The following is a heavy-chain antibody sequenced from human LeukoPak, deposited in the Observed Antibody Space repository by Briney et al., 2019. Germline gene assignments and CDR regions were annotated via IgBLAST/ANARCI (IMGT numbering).Heavy chain of an antibody. J-gene: IGHJ4*02. CDR2: IKSKTAGGTA. Sequence: GGSLRLSCAASGFTFGNAWMSWVRQAPGKGLEWIGRIKSKTAGGTADYAAPVKGRFTISRDDSKNTLYLQMNSLKTEYTAVYYCSTSGQHWDVFDYWGQGTLVTVSS. CDR3: STSGQHWDVFDY. V-gene: IGHV3-15*01. CDR1: GFTFGNAW. D-gene: IGHD1-1*01.